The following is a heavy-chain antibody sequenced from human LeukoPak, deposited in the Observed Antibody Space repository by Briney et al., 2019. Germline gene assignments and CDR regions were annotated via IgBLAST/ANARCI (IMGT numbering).Heavy chain of an antibody. V-gene: IGHV4-39*01. CDR1: GGSINSRSHY. D-gene: IGHD2-15*01. CDR2: IYYSGST. CDR3: ASLREGGVAHWFDP. Sequence: PSETLSLTCIVSGGSINSRSHYWGWIRQPPGKGLEWIGNIYYSGSTYYNPSLKSRVTISIDTSKNQFSLKLSSVTATDTAVHYCASLREGGVAHWFDPWGQGTLVTVSS. J-gene: IGHJ5*02.